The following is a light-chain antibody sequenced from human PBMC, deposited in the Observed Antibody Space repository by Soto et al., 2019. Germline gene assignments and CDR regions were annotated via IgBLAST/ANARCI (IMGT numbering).Light chain of an antibody. J-gene: IGKJ4*01. CDR2: DAS. Sequence: DTQMTQSPSSLSASVGDRVTITCQASQDISNYLNWYQQKPGKAPKVLIYDASSLETGVPSRFSGSISGTDFTFTISSLHPEDSATYYCQQYHNLPLTFGGGTKVEIK. V-gene: IGKV1-33*01. CDR1: QDISNY. CDR3: QQYHNLPLT.